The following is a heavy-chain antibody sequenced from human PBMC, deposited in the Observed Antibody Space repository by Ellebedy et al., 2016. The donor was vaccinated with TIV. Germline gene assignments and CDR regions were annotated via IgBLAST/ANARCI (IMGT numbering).Heavy chain of an antibody. D-gene: IGHD5-24*01. V-gene: IGHV3-74*03. CDR3: TRELAMANAYFDY. CDR2: INYDGSSR. CDR1: QFTFSRFW. Sequence: GESLKTSXAASQFTFSRFWMHWVRQAPGKGLVWVSRINYDGSSRTYADSVQGRFTVSRDNAKKTLYLQMNSLRSEDTGVYYCTRELAMANAYFDYWGPGTLVAVSS. J-gene: IGHJ4*02.